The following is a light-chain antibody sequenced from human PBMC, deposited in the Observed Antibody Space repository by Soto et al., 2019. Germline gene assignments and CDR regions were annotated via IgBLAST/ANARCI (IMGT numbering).Light chain of an antibody. CDR1: TSDIGAYNY. V-gene: IGLV2-14*01. J-gene: IGLJ2*01. CDR2: EVS. Sequence: QSALTQPASVSGSPGQSITISCTGATSDIGAYNYVSWYQQHPGKAPKLLISEVSNRPSGVSDRFSGSKSGNTASLTISGLQADDEADYYCSSYKSSSTLAVLFGGGTKLTVL. CDR3: SSYKSSSTLAVL.